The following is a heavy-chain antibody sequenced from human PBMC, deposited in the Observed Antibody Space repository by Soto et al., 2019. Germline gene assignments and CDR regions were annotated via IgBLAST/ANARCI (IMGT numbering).Heavy chain of an antibody. V-gene: IGHV1-24*01. Sequence: ASVKVSCKVSGYTLTELSMHWVRQAPGKGLEWMGGFDPEDGETIYAQKFQGRVTMTEDTSTDTAYMELSSLRSEDTAVYYCATPYYYGSGTAGNAFDIWGQGTMVTVSS. CDR2: FDPEDGET. CDR1: GYTLTELS. J-gene: IGHJ3*02. D-gene: IGHD3-10*01. CDR3: ATPYYYGSGTAGNAFDI.